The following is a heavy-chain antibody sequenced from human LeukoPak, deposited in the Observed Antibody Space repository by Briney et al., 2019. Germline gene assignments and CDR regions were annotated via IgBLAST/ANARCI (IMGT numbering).Heavy chain of an antibody. CDR3: ATSHDVKTAPYDL. CDR2: IYTSGST. J-gene: IGHJ5*02. Sequence: SETLSLTCTVSGGSISSYYWSWIRQPPGKGLEWIGHIYTSGSTNYNPSLKSRVTMSVDTSKNQLSMELRFLTAADTAVYYCATSHDVKTAPYDLWGQGTLVTVSS. V-gene: IGHV4-4*09. D-gene: IGHD2-21*01. CDR1: GGSISSYY.